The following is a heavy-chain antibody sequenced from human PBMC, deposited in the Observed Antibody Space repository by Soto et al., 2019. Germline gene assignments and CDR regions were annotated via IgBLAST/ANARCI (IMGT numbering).Heavy chain of an antibody. Sequence: EVQLVESGGGLVKPGGSHRLSCAGSGFSFSNAWMNWVRQAPGKGLEWVGRIKRKIDGEATDYAAPVKGRFTVSRDDSKSALYLHMNSLKGDDTAVYYCTTGSVEGVWGQGTTVTVSS. CDR1: GFSFSNAW. CDR3: TTGSVEGV. D-gene: IGHD2-15*01. J-gene: IGHJ6*02. CDR2: IKRKIDGEAT. V-gene: IGHV3-15*07.